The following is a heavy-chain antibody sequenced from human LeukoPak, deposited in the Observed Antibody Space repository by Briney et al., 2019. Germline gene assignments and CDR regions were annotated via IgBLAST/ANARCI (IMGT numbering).Heavy chain of an antibody. V-gene: IGHV3-20*04. D-gene: IGHD3-10*01. CDR1: GFTFDDNG. J-gene: IGHJ4*02. CDR2: LNWNGGTK. Sequence: GGSLRLSCAASGFTFDDNGMSWVRQAPGKGLEWVSVLNWNGGTKGYADSVKGRFTISKDNAKNFLYLQMNSLRAEDTALYYCATHSYYYGSGSYPHYLDYWGQGTLVTVSS. CDR3: ATHSYYYGSGSYPHYLDY.